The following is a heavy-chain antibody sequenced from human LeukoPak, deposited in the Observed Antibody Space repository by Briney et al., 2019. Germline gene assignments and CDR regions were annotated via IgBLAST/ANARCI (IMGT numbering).Heavy chain of an antibody. V-gene: IGHV3-15*01. J-gene: IGHJ4*02. CDR2: VKSKTDGGTT. CDR1: GFTFSNAW. Sequence: PGGSLRLSCAASGFTFSNAWMSWVRQAPGKGLEWVGRVKSKTDGGTTDYAAPVKGRFTISRDDSKNTLYLQMNSLKTEDTAVYYCTTERYFDWLLLNYFDYWGQGTLVTVSS. CDR3: TTERYFDWLLLNYFDY. D-gene: IGHD3-9*01.